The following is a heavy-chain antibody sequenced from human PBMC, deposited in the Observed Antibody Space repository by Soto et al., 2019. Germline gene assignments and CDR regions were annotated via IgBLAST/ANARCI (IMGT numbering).Heavy chain of an antibody. V-gene: IGHV4-39*01. CDR1: GGSISSSSYY. J-gene: IGHJ4*02. D-gene: IGHD3-9*01. Sequence: SETLSLTCTVSGGSISSSSYYWGWIRQPPGKGLEWIGSIYYSGSTYYNPSLKSRVTISVDTSKNQFSLKLSSVTAADTAVYYCARHTDYDILTGYGYFDYWGQGTLVTVS. CDR3: ARHTDYDILTGYGYFDY. CDR2: IYYSGST.